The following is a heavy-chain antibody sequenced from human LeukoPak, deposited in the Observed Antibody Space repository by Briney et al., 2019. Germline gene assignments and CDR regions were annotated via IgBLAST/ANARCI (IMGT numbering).Heavy chain of an antibody. V-gene: IGHV4-34*01. CDR1: GGSFSGYY. CDR3: ARVGQRGINDY. D-gene: IGHD1-26*01. CDR2: INHSGST. Sequence: SETLSLTCAVYGGSFSGYYWSWIRQPPGKGLEWIGEINHSGSTNYNPSLKSRVTISVDTSKNQFSLKLSSVTAADTAVYYCARVGQRGINDYWGQGTLVTVSS. J-gene: IGHJ4*02.